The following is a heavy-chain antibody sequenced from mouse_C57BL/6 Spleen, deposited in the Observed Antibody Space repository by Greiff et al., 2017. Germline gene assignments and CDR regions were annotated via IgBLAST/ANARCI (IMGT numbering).Heavy chain of an antibody. V-gene: IGHV1-82*01. Sequence: QVQLQQSGPELVKPGASVKISCKASGYAFSSSWMNWVKQRPGKGLEWIGRIYPGDGDTNYNGKFKGKATLTADKSSSTAYMQLSSLTSEDSAVYFCARSGTTVPFDYWGQGTTLTVSS. J-gene: IGHJ2*01. CDR1: GYAFSSSW. CDR2: IYPGDGDT. CDR3: ARSGTTVPFDY. D-gene: IGHD1-1*01.